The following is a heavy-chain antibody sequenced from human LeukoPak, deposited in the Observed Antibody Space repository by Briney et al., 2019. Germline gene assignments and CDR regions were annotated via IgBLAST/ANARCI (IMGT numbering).Heavy chain of an antibody. D-gene: IGHD3-10*01. CDR3: ARGGNYYGSGRYQYYFDY. CDR1: GYTFTSYG. CDR2: IRAYNSKR. V-gene: IGHV1-18*01. Sequence: ASVKVSFKASGYTFTSYGIRWVRQAPGKGRKWKGWIRAYNSKRNYAQKFHGSVTMTTDTSTSTAYIELRSLRSDDTAVYYCARGGNYYGSGRYQYYFDYWGQGTLVTVSS. J-gene: IGHJ4*02.